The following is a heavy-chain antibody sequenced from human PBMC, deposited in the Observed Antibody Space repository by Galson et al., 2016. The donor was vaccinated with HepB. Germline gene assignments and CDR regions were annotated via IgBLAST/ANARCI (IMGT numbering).Heavy chain of an antibody. CDR1: GGSINSDSYY. CDR2: IYYSGST. D-gene: IGHD3-10*01. J-gene: IGHJ6*02. V-gene: IGHV4-39*01. Sequence: SETLSLTCIVSGGSINSDSYYWGWIRQSPGKGPEWIGTIYYSGSTYYNPSLKSRVTISVDTSKNQFSLKLSSVTAADTAVYYCARHRKDPLLWYWQYYFGMDVWGQGTTVTVSS. CDR3: ARHRKDPLLWYWQYYFGMDV.